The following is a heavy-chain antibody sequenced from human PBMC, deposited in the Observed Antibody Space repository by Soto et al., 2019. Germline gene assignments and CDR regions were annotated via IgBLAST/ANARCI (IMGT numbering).Heavy chain of an antibody. D-gene: IGHD1-26*01. Sequence: QVQLVQSGAEVKKPGSSVKVSCKASGGTFSSYAISWVRQAPGQGLEWMGGIIPIFGTANYAQKFQGRVTITAAESTSTAEMELSSLRSEAPAVYYCARGGGSYWHWFDPWGQGTLVTVSS. V-gene: IGHV1-69*12. CDR2: IIPIFGTA. CDR1: GGTFSSYA. CDR3: ARGGGSYWHWFDP. J-gene: IGHJ5*02.